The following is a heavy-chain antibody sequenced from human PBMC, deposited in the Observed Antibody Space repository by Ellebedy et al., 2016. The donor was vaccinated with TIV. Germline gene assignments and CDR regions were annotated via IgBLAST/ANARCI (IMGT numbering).Heavy chain of an antibody. Sequence: GGSLRLXXAASGFTFSSYAMSWVRQAPGKGLEWVSAISGSGGSTYYADSVKGRFTISRDNSKNTLYLQMNSLRAEDTAVYYCAKVSRDIVVVVAASPPYYFDYWGQGTLVTVSS. CDR1: GFTFSSYA. J-gene: IGHJ4*02. CDR3: AKVSRDIVVVVAASPPYYFDY. V-gene: IGHV3-23*01. D-gene: IGHD2-15*01. CDR2: ISGSGGST.